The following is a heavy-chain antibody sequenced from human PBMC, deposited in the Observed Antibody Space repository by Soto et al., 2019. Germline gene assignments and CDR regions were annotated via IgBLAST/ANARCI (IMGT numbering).Heavy chain of an antibody. V-gene: IGHV6-1*01. CDR1: GDRFSSNIAA. CDR2: TYYRSKWYN. Sequence: PXHSLSLTVGISGDRFSSNIAAWNWTRQSPSRGLEWLGRTYYRSKWYNDYALSVKSRVTINPDTSKNQFSLQLNSVTPEDTAVYYCARGQHYTFDVWGQGTMVTGSS. CDR3: ARGQHYTFDV. J-gene: IGHJ3*01. D-gene: IGHD3-10*01.